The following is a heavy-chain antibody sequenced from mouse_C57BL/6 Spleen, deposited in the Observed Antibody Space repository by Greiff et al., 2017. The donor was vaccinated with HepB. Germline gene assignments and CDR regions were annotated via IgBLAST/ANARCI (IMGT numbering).Heavy chain of an antibody. CDR2: ISSGGSYT. D-gene: IGHD2-4*01. CDR3: ASPMITLYFDV. J-gene: IGHJ1*03. Sequence: EVQRVESGGDLVKPGGSLKLSCAASGFTFSSYGMSWVRQTPDKRLEWVATISSGGSYTYYPDSVKGRFTISRDNAKNTLYLQMSSLKSEDTAMYYCASPMITLYFDVWGTGTTVTVSS. V-gene: IGHV5-6*01. CDR1: GFTFSSYG.